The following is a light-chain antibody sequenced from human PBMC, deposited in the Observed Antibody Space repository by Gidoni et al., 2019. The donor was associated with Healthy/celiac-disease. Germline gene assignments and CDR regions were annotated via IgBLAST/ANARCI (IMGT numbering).Light chain of an antibody. CDR1: SSDVGGYNS. CDR3: SSYTSSSTSYV. J-gene: IGLJ1*01. Sequence: QSALTPPASVSGSPGQSITISCTGISSDVGGYNSVSWYQQHPGKAPKLMIYDVSNRPSGVSNRFSGSKSGNTASLTISGLQAEDEADYYCSSYTSSSTSYVFGTGTKVXVX. CDR2: DVS. V-gene: IGLV2-14*01.